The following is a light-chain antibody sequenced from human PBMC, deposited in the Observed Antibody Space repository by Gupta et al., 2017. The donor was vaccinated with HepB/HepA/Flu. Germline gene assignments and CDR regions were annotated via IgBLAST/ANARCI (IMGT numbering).Light chain of an antibody. Sequence: QPVLTQSSSASASLGSSVKLTCTLSSGHRTYIIAWHQQQPGKAPRYLMKVEGSGSYNKGSGVPDRFSGSSSGADRYRTISNLQAEDETDYYCETWDSNTVVFGGGTKLTVL. CDR2: VEGSGSY. J-gene: IGLJ2*01. CDR1: SGHRTYI. V-gene: IGLV4-60*03. CDR3: ETWDSNTVV.